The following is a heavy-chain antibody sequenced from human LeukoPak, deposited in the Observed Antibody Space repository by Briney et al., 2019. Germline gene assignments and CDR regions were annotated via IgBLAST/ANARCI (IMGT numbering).Heavy chain of an antibody. D-gene: IGHD1-7*01. CDR3: SSSTGRTTNFDY. CDR1: GFTFSSYG. CDR2: IRLRSNTI. J-gene: IGHJ4*02. Sequence: PGGSLRLSCAASGFTFSSYGMHWVRQAPGKGLEWVSYIRLRSNTIYYAESVKGRFTTSRDNAKNSLYLQMNSLRAEDTAMYYCSSSTGRTTNFDYWGQGTLVTVSS. V-gene: IGHV3-48*04.